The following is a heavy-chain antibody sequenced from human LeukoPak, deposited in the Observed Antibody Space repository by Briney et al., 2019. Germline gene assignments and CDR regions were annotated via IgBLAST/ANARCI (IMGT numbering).Heavy chain of an antibody. V-gene: IGHV3-53*01. CDR3: ARDNGYGDYRY. CDR1: GFTFSSYA. CDR2: IYSGGST. D-gene: IGHD4-17*01. Sequence: GGSLRLSCAASGFTFSSYAMHWVRQAPGKGLEWVSVIYSGGSTYYADSVRGRFTISRDNSKNTLHLQMNSLRAEDTAVYYCARDNGYGDYRYWGQGTLVTVSS. J-gene: IGHJ4*02.